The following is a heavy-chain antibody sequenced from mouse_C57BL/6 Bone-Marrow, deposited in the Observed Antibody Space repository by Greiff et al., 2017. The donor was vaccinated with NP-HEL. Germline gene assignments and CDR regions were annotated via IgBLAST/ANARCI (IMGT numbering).Heavy chain of an antibody. CDR1: GFTFSSYG. D-gene: IGHD2-10*01. CDR3: ARPSYFFAY. CDR2: ISSGGSYT. J-gene: IGHJ3*01. V-gene: IGHV5-6*01. Sequence: EVQVVESGGDLVKPGGSLKLSCAASGFTFSSYGMSWVRPTPDKRLEWVATISSGGSYTYYPDSVKGRFTISRDNAKNTLYLQMSSLKSEDTAMYYCARPSYFFAYWGQGTLVTVSA.